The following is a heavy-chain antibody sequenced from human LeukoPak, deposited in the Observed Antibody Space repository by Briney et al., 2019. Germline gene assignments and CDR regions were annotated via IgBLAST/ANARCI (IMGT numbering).Heavy chain of an antibody. Sequence: PSETLSLTCTVSGGSIGSFYWNWIRQPPGKGLEWIGYIYNTENTNYNPSLKSRVTISVDTSKNQFSLKVKSVTASDTAVYYCASSKPDLDTWGQGTLVTVSS. J-gene: IGHJ5*02. CDR1: GGSIGSFY. D-gene: IGHD2-2*01. CDR3: ASSKPDLDT. V-gene: IGHV4-59*08. CDR2: IYNTENT.